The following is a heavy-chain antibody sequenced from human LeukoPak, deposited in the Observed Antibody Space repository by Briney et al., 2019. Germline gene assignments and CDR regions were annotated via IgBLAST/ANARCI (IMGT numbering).Heavy chain of an antibody. CDR1: GGSVSSSSYH. J-gene: IGHJ4*02. V-gene: IGHV4-39*01. CDR3: ARLWSTDCSGGSCPHQPNY. CDR2: VFYSGRT. Sequence: PSETLSLTCTVSGGSVSSSSYHWGWIRQPPGKGLGWIGSVFYSGRTYYNPSLKSRVTMPVNTSKNQFSLKLSSVIAADTAVYYCARLWSTDCSGGSCPHQPNYWGQGTLVTVSS. D-gene: IGHD2-15*01.